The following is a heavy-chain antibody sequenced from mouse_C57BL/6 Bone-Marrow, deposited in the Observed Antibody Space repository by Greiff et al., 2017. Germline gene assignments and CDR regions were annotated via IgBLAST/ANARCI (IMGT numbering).Heavy chain of an antibody. V-gene: IGHV1-82*01. CDR2: IYPGDGDT. CDR3: AKLYVNYGFDD. Sequence: QVQLQQSGPELVKPGASVKISCKASGYAFSSSWMNWVKQRPGKGLEWIGRIYPGDGDTNYNGKFKGKATLTADKSSSTAYMQLSSLTSADSSVSFCAKLYVNYGFDDWGQGTTLTVSS. CDR1: GYAFSSSW. J-gene: IGHJ2*01. D-gene: IGHD2-1*01.